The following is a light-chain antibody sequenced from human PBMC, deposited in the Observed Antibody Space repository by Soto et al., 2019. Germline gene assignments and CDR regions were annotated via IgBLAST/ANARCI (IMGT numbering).Light chain of an antibody. J-gene: IGKJ1*01. V-gene: IGKV2-28*01. Sequence: EIVMTQSPLSLTVTPGEPASFSCRSSQSLLHTNGYNYLDWYVQKPGQSLQLLIYLGSNRASGVPDRFSGSGSGTDFTLKISRVEAEDVGVYYCMQGHRPPSTFGQGTRVEIK. CDR2: LGS. CDR3: MQGHRPPST. CDR1: QSLLHTNGYNY.